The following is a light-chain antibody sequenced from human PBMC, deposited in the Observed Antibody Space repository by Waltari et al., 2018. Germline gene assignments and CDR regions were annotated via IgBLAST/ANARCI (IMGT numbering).Light chain of an antibody. CDR2: SNG. J-gene: IGLJ1*01. Sequence: QSVLTQPPSASGTPGQRITISCSGSNSNIGSNVVDWYQQLPGTAPKLVIHSNGQRPSGVPDRFSGSKSGSSASLAISGLQSEDEADYHCAAWDNSLNGLYVFGTGTKVTVL. CDR3: AAWDNSLNGLYV. V-gene: IGLV1-44*01. CDR1: NSNIGSNV.